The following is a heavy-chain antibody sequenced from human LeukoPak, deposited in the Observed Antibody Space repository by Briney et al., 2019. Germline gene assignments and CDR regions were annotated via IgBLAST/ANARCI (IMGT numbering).Heavy chain of an antibody. CDR1: GFRFDDYA. CDR3: TKAQAYCSSTSCPLGDGANV. Sequence: GGSLRLSCAASGFRFDDYAMHWVRQVPGKGLEWIAGTSWDSKSVGYADSVRDRFTISRDNAKRSLLLQMNGLRVEDTALYFCTKAQAYCSSTSCPLGDGANVWGQGTVVTVSS. J-gene: IGHJ3*01. CDR2: TSWDSKSV. V-gene: IGHV3-9*01. D-gene: IGHD2-2*01.